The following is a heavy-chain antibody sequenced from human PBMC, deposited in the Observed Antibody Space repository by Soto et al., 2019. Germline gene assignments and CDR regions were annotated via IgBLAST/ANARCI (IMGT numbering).Heavy chain of an antibody. CDR2: IGTAGDT. J-gene: IGHJ6*02. CDR1: GFTFSSYD. CDR3: ARDRRGYGSGSYQPYYYGMDV. Sequence: LRLSCAASGFTFSSYDMHWVRQATGKGLEWVSAIGTAGDTYYPGSVKGRFTISRENAKNSLYLQMNSLRAGDTAVYYCARDRRGYGSGSYQPYYYGMDVWGQGTTVTVSS. V-gene: IGHV3-13*01. D-gene: IGHD3-10*01.